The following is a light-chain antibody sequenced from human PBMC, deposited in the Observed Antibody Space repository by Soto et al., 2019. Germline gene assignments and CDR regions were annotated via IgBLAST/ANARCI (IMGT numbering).Light chain of an antibody. CDR2: TNS. CDR1: SSNLGTNY. V-gene: IGLV1-47*02. J-gene: IGLJ1*01. CDR3: AAWDDSLSGYV. Sequence: QSVLTQSPSASGTPGQRVTISCSGSSSNLGTNYVYWYQQLPGTAPKLLIYTNSQRPSGVPDRFSGSKSGTSASLAISGLRSEDEADYYCAAWDDSLSGYVFGTGTKSPS.